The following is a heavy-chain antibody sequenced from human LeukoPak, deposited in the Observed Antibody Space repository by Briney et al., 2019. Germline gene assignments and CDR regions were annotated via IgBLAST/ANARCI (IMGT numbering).Heavy chain of an antibody. J-gene: IGHJ3*02. CDR1: GFTFSDHY. D-gene: IGHD6-19*01. CDR2: TRNKPNSYTT. Sequence: GGSLRLSCTASGFTFSDHYMDWVRQAPGKGLEWVGRTRNKPNSYTTEYAASVKGKFTISRDDSKNSLYLQMNSLKTEDTAVYYCARDRFSSGWNRDPFDIWGQGTMVTVSS. CDR3: ARDRFSSGWNRDPFDI. V-gene: IGHV3-72*01.